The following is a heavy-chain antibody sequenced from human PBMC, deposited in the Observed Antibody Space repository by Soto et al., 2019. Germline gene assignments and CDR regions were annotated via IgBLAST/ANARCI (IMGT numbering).Heavy chain of an antibody. J-gene: IGHJ4*02. D-gene: IGHD2-2*01. CDR3: AREYANSPEAFDY. CDR2: IYYTGST. Sequence: PSETLSLTCTVSGGSVNSDSYYWSWIRQPPGKGLEWIGYIYYTGSTNYNPSLKSRVTISLDTSRNQFSLKLSSVTAAETAVFYCAREYANSPEAFDYWGQGALVTVS. CDR1: GGSVNSDSYY. V-gene: IGHV4-61*01.